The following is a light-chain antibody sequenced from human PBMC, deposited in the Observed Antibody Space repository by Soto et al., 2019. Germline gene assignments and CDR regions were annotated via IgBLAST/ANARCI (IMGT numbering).Light chain of an antibody. CDR3: SSYGASSTL. V-gene: IGLV2-14*03. J-gene: IGLJ2*01. CDR2: DVS. Sequence: QAVLTQPASVSASPGESITIPCTGSRSDIGLYNHVSWYQQHPGKAPKLLIYDVSYRPSGISDRFSGSKSGNTASLTISCHQPEDEADYYRSSYGASSTLFGGGPQLTVL. CDR1: RSDIGLYNH.